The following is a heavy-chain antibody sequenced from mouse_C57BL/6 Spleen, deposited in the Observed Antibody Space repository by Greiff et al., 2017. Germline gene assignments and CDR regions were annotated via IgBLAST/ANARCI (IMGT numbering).Heavy chain of an antibody. CDR3: ARWGDYDVGYAMDY. CDR1: GYAFTNYL. Sequence: QVQLQQSGAELVRPGTSVKVSCKASGYAFTNYLIEWVKQRPGQGLEWIGVINPGSGGTNYNEKLKGKATLTADKSSSTAYMQLSSLTSEDSAVYFCARWGDYDVGYAMDYWGQGTSVTVSS. J-gene: IGHJ4*01. CDR2: INPGSGGT. V-gene: IGHV1-54*01. D-gene: IGHD2-4*01.